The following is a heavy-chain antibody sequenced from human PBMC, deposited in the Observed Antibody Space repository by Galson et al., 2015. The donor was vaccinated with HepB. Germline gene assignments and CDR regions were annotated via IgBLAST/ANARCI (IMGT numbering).Heavy chain of an antibody. CDR3: AMGRDSSGYLTNFDY. V-gene: IGHV1-18*01. CDR1: GYTFTSYG. CDR2: ISAYNGNT. D-gene: IGHD3-22*01. Sequence: SVKVSCKASGYTFTSYGISWVRQAPGQGLEWMGWISAYNGNTNYAQKLQGRVTMTTDTSTSTAYMELRSLRSDDTAVYYCAMGRDSSGYLTNFDYWGQGTLVTVSS. J-gene: IGHJ4*02.